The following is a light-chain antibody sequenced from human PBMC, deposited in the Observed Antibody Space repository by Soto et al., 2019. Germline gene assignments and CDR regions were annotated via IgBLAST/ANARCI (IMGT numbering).Light chain of an antibody. V-gene: IGKV3-15*01. CDR3: QQFGNSRYI. Sequence: EIVMTQSPATLSVSPGERATLSCRASQSVSSNLAWYQQKPGQAPRLLIYGASTRATGIPARFSGSGSGTEFTLTISRLEPEDFAVYYCQQFGNSRYIFGPGTKVEIK. CDR1: QSVSSN. J-gene: IGKJ2*01. CDR2: GAS.